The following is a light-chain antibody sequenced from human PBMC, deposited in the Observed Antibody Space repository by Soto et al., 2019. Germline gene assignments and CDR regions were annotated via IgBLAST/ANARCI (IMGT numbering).Light chain of an antibody. CDR1: RSDIGDSNF. CDR2: EVN. Sequence: SALTQPASVSGSPGQSATISCTGPRSDIGDSNFISWYQHSPGKAPRLLIYEVNNRPSGVSKRFSGSKAGNTASLTISGLLDDDEADYFCASFRSGTILVFGSGTKVTVL. CDR3: ASFRSGTILV. J-gene: IGLJ1*01. V-gene: IGLV2-14*01.